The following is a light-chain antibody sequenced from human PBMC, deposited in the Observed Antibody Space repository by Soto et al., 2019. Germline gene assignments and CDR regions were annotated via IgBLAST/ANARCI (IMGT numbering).Light chain of an antibody. Sequence: EIVLTQSPGTLSLSPGERATLSCRASQSVSSTYLAWYQQKPGRAPRLLIYAASSRATGIPDRFSGSGSGTDFTLSISKLEPEDVAVYYCQQYAGSPLITFGQGTRLEIK. CDR3: QQYAGSPLIT. CDR1: QSVSSTY. J-gene: IGKJ5*01. V-gene: IGKV3-20*01. CDR2: AAS.